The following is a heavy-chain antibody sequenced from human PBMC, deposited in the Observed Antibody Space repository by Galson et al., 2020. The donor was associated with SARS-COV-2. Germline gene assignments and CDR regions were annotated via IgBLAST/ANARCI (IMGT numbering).Heavy chain of an antibody. CDR3: ATQSRYCRSTSCSDFDY. D-gene: IGHD2-2*01. CDR2: IKQDGSEK. J-gene: IGHJ4*02. Sequence: GESLKISCAASGFNFRSYWMSWVRQAPGKGLEWVANIKQDGSEKNYVDSVKDRFTISRDNAKNSLYLQMNSLIADDTAVYYCATQSRYCRSTSCSDFDYWGQGTLITVSS. V-gene: IGHV3-7*03. CDR1: GFNFRSYW.